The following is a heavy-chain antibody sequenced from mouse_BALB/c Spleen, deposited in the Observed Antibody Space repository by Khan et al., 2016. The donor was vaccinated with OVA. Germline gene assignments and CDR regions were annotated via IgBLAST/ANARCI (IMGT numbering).Heavy chain of an antibody. D-gene: IGHD4-1*01. V-gene: IGHV1S136*01. J-gene: IGHJ3*01. CDR2: INPYNAGT. CDR3: AREASSWDFSFPY. CDR1: GYTFTNYV. Sequence: VQLQQSGPELVEPGASVKMSCKASGYTFTNYVMHWVKQKPGQGLEWIGYINPYNAGTRYNEKFKGKATLTSDISSTPAYMELSRLTSEDSAVYYCAREASSWDFSFPYWGQGTLVTVSA.